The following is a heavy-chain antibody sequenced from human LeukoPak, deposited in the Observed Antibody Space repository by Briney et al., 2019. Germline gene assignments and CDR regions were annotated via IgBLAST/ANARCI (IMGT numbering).Heavy chain of an antibody. Sequence: SETLSLTCTVSGGSISSYYWSWIRPPPGKGLEWIGYIYYSGSTNYNPSLKSRVTISVDTSKNQFSLKLSSVTAADTAVYYCARQTGYSSSIFDYWGQGTLVTVSS. CDR3: ARQTGYSSSIFDY. CDR1: GGSISSYY. J-gene: IGHJ4*02. V-gene: IGHV4-59*08. CDR2: IYYSGST. D-gene: IGHD6-13*01.